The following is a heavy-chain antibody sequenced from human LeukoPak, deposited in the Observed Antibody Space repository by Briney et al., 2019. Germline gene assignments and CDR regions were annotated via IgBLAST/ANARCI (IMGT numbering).Heavy chain of an antibody. CDR1: GFTVSTNY. V-gene: IGHV3-53*01. J-gene: IGHJ4*02. CDR2: IYSGGTT. Sequence: GGSLRLSCAASGFTVSTNYMSWVRQAPGKGLEWVSIIYSGGTTYYADSVKGRFTISRDNSKNTLYLQMNSLRADDTAVYYCARDQRDYYGSGSYVDYWGQGTLVTVSS. CDR3: ARDQRDYYGSGSYVDY. D-gene: IGHD3-10*01.